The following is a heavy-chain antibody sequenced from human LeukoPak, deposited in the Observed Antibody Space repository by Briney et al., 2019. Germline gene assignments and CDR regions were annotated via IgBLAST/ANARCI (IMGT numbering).Heavy chain of an antibody. Sequence: SETLSLICAVYGGSFSGYYWSWIRQPPGKGLEWIGEINHSGSTNYNPSLKSRVTISVDTSKNQFSLKLSSVTAADTAVYYCARSKVDSSSWYNRPRRAFDIWGQGTMVTVSS. CDR1: GGSFSGYY. D-gene: IGHD6-13*01. CDR3: ARSKVDSSSWYNRPRRAFDI. J-gene: IGHJ3*02. CDR2: INHSGST. V-gene: IGHV4-34*01.